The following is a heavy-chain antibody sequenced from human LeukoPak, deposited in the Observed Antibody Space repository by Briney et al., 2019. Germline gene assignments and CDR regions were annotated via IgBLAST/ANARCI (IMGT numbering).Heavy chain of an antibody. V-gene: IGHV4-4*07. CDR3: ARESYSSSYLFDF. CDR1: GGSISSYY. D-gene: IGHD6-6*01. J-gene: IGHJ4*02. CDR2: IYSSGST. Sequence: PSETLSLTCTVSGGSISSYYWNWIRQPAGKGLEWIGHIYSSGSTNYNPSLKSRVTMSVDTSKNQISLKVNSVTAADTAVFYCARESYSSSYLFDFWGQGTLVTVSS.